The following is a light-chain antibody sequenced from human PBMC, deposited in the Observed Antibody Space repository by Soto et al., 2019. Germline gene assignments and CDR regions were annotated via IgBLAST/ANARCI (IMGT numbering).Light chain of an antibody. CDR3: QQYGSSPQT. Sequence: IVFAQFSGTQSLPPGEGATLSCQASQSVSSSYLAWYQQKPGQAPRLLIYGASSRATGIPDRFSGSGSGTDFTLTISRLEPEDFAVYYCQQYGSSPQTFGQGTKVDIK. CDR2: GAS. CDR1: QSVSSSY. V-gene: IGKV3-20*01. J-gene: IGKJ1*01.